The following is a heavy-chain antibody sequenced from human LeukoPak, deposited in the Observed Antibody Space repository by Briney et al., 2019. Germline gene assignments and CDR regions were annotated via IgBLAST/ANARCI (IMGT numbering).Heavy chain of an antibody. CDR1: GFTFSNYA. D-gene: IGHD3-22*01. CDR3: AKWGFSDRSGANFHS. Sequence: GGSLRLSCEASGFTFSNYAMSWVRQAPGKGLEWVSTVTASARRTYYADSVQGRFTISRDYSNNTLFLQVNSLRADDTAVYHCAKWGFSDRSGANFHSWGQGTLVTVSS. CDR2: VTASARRT. V-gene: IGHV3-23*01. J-gene: IGHJ4*02.